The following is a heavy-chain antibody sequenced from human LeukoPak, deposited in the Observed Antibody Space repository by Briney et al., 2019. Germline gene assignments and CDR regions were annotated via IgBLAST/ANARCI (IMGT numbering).Heavy chain of an antibody. V-gene: IGHV4-39*01. Sequence: ASETLSLTCTVSGGSVSSKSDYWGWIRQTPGKGLEWIGSIYYSGSTYYNPSLNSRVTISIDTSRNHFPLKLSSVTAADTAVYYCARHPSTGWPYYFDSWGQGTLVTVSS. CDR3: ARHPSTGWPYYFDS. CDR2: IYYSGST. CDR1: GGSVSSKSDY. D-gene: IGHD6-19*01. J-gene: IGHJ4*02.